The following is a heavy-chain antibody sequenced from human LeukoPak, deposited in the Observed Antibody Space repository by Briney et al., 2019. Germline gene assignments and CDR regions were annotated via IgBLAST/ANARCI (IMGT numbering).Heavy chain of an antibody. CDR3: ARDHSPLYYYDSSGYYYYYYGMDV. J-gene: IGHJ6*02. D-gene: IGHD3-22*01. Sequence: SVKVSCKASGYTSTSYYIHWVRQAPGQGLEWMGGIIPIFGTANYAQKFQGRVTITADESTSTAYMELSSLRSEDTAVYYCARDHSPLYYYDSSGYYYYYYGMDVWGQGTTVTVSS. CDR2: IIPIFGTA. V-gene: IGHV1-69*13. CDR1: GYTSTSYY.